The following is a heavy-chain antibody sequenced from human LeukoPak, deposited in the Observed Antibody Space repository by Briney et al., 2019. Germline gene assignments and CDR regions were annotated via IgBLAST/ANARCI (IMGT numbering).Heavy chain of an antibody. J-gene: IGHJ4*02. CDR1: GYTFTSYA. CDR3: ARVGGYYDSSGYYSDFDY. CDR2: INTNTGNP. V-gene: IGHV7-4-1*02. Sequence: ASVEVSCKASGYTFTSYAMNWVRQAPGQGLEWMGWINTNTGNPTYAQGFTGRFAFSLDTSVSTAYLQISSLKAEDTAVYYCARVGGYYDSSGYYSDFDYWGQGTLVTVSS. D-gene: IGHD3-22*01.